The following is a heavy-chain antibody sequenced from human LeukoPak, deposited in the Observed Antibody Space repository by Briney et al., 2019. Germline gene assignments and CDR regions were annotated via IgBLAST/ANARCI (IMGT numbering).Heavy chain of an antibody. CDR2: TYFRSKWYN. Sequence: SQTLSLTCAIPGDSVSSNSAAWNWIRQSPSGGLEWLGRTYFRSKWYNDYAVSVKSRIIINADTSKNHFSLQLNSVTPEDTAVYFCARNGIGTTYDAFGIWGQGTMVTVSS. D-gene: IGHD1-1*01. CDR1: GDSVSSNSAA. V-gene: IGHV6-1*01. J-gene: IGHJ3*02. CDR3: ARNGIGTTYDAFGI.